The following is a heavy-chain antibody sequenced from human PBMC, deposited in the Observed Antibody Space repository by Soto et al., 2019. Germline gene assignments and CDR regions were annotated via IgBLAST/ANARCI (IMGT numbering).Heavy chain of an antibody. J-gene: IGHJ3*02. D-gene: IGHD6-19*01. CDR1: GGSISSSSYY. CDR2: IYYRGST. CDR3: ASACIVVAGASAFDI. Sequence: QLQLQESGPGLVKPSETLSLTCTVSGGSISSSSYYWGWIRQPPGKGLEWIGSIYYRGSTYYNPSLKSRVNISVDTSKNQFSLKLSSVTAADTAVYYCASACIVVAGASAFDIWGQGTMVTVSS. V-gene: IGHV4-39*01.